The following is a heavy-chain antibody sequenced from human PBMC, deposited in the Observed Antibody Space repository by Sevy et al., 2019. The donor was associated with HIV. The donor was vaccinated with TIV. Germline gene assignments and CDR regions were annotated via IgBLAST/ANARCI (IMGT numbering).Heavy chain of an antibody. CDR3: AKQGGYCSNGVCYRAFDY. CDR1: GFTFSSFG. J-gene: IGHJ4*02. V-gene: IGHV3-30*18. D-gene: IGHD2-8*01. CDR2: ISHDGSNK. Sequence: GGSLTLSCAASGFTFSSFGMHWVRQAPGKGLEWVAIISHDGSNKIYADSVKGRFTISRDNSKNTLYLQMDSLRADDTAVYYCAKQGGYCSNGVCYRAFDYWGQGTLVTVSS.